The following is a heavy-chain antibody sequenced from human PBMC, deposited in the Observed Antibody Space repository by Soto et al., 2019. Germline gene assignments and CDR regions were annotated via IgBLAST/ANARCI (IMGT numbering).Heavy chain of an antibody. CDR1: GFTFSSYS. CDR3: ARDPPMGGAAGAFGP. CDR2: ISSSSSYI. Sequence: GGSLRLSCAASGFTFSSYSMNWVRQAPGKGLEWVSSISSSSSYIYYADSVKGRFTISRDNAKNSLYLQMNSLRAEDTAVYYCARDPPMGGAAGAFGPWGQGTLVTVSS. D-gene: IGHD6-13*01. V-gene: IGHV3-21*01. J-gene: IGHJ5*02.